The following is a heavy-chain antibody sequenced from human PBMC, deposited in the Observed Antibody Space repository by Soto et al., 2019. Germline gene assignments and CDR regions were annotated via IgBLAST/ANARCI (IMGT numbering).Heavy chain of an antibody. V-gene: IGHV3-53*01. D-gene: IGHD1-26*01. CDR2: IYSGGST. CDR1: GFTVSDNY. CDR3: GRASGSRFFDC. J-gene: IGHJ4*02. Sequence: EVQLVESGGGLIQPGGSLRLSCAASGFTVSDNYMSWVRQAPGKGLEWVSGIYSGGSTYYTDSVKGRFTISRDNSKNTLDLQMNSLGGEDTAVFYCGRASGSRFFDCWGQGTLVTVSS.